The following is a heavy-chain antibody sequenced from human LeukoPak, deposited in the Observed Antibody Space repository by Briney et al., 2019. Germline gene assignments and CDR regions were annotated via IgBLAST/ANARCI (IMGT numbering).Heavy chain of an antibody. CDR1: GFTFSSFA. V-gene: IGHV3-23*01. Sequence: GGSLRLSCAASGFTFSSFAMTWVRQAPGKGLDGVSVISGSGGRTYCADSVKGRFTLSRDNSNNTLSLEMSSLRAEDTAVYYCAREGTYYDSSGYYVSWGQGTLVTVSS. D-gene: IGHD3-22*01. J-gene: IGHJ5*02. CDR2: ISGSGGRT. CDR3: AREGTYYDSSGYYVS.